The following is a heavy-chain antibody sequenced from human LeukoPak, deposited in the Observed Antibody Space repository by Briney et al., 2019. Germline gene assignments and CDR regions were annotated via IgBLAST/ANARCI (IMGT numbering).Heavy chain of an antibody. CDR1: GYTFTSYD. CDR3: ASLIAVAGNRIIDY. D-gene: IGHD6-19*01. V-gene: IGHV1-8*01. J-gene: IGHJ4*02. Sequence: ASVKVSCKASGYTFTSYDINWVRQATGQGLEWMGWTNPNSGNTGYAQKFQGRVTMTRNTSISTAYMELSSLRSEDTAVYYCASLIAVAGNRIIDYWGQGTLVTVSS. CDR2: TNPNSGNT.